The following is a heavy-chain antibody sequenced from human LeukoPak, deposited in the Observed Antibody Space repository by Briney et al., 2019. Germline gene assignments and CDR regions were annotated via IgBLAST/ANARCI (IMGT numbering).Heavy chain of an antibody. CDR3: ARVWYSYDSSGYYGFDY. J-gene: IGHJ4*02. Sequence: ASVKVSCKASGYTFTSYYMHWVRQAPGQGLEWMGIINPSGGSTSYAQKFQGRVTMTRDTSTSTVYMELSSLRSEDTAVYYCARVWYSYDSSGYYGFDYWGQGTLVTVSS. CDR1: GYTFTSYY. D-gene: IGHD3-22*01. V-gene: IGHV1-46*01. CDR2: INPSGGST.